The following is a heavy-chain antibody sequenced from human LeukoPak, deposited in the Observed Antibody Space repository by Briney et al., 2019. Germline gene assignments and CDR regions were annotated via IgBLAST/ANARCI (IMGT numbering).Heavy chain of an antibody. CDR3: ARDMTTNWFDP. J-gene: IGHJ5*02. Sequence: PSETLSLTCTVSGGSIRSSYYYWGWIRQPPGKGLEWIGSIYYSGSTYYNPSPKSRVTISVDTSKNQFSLKLSSVTAAGTAVYYCARDMTTNWFDPWGQGTLVTVSS. V-gene: IGHV4-39*07. CDR1: GGSIRSSYYY. CDR2: IYYSGST. D-gene: IGHD1-14*01.